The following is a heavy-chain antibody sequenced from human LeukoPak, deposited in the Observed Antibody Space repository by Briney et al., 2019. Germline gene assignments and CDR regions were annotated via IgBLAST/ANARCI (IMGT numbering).Heavy chain of an antibody. V-gene: IGHV4-61*02. Sequence: SETLSLTCTVSGGSISSGSYYWSWIRQPAGKGLEWIGRIYTSGSTNYNPSLKSRVTISVDTSKNQFSLKLSSVTAADTAVYYCARGSAYDYYGSGSYYVVDWGQGTLVTVSS. CDR1: GGSISSGSYY. D-gene: IGHD3-10*01. J-gene: IGHJ4*02. CDR3: ARGSAYDYYGSGSYYVVD. CDR2: IYTSGST.